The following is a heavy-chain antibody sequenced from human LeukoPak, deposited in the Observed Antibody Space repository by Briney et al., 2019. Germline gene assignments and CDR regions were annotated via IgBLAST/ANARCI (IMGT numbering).Heavy chain of an antibody. J-gene: IGHJ5*02. D-gene: IGHD3-16*01. CDR2: IIPIFGTT. CDR3: ASRGGFEAWFDP. Sequence: ASVKVSCKSSGGTFNSYAINWVRQAPGQGLEWMGVIIPIFGTTNYAQTFQGRVTITADASTSTAYMELSSLRSEDTAVYYCASRGGFEAWFDPWGQGTLVTVSS. V-gene: IGHV1-69*01. CDR1: GGTFNSYA.